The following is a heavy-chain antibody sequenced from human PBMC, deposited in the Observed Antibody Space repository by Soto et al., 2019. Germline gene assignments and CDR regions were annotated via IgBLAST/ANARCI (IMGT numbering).Heavy chain of an antibody. V-gene: IGHV1-3*05. Sequence: QVQVVQSGAEEKKPGASVKVSCTASGYTFTGYAMHWVRQAPGQRLEWMGWINAGNGNTKYSQKFQGRVTITRDTSASTAYMELSSLRSEDTAVYYCARAVAVAAHFDYWGQGTLVTVSS. CDR3: ARAVAVAAHFDY. D-gene: IGHD6-19*01. CDR2: INAGNGNT. CDR1: GYTFTGYA. J-gene: IGHJ4*02.